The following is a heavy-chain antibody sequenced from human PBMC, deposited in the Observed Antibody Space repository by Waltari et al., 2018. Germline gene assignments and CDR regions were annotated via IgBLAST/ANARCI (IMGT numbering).Heavy chain of an antibody. V-gene: IGHV5-51*01. CDR2: IYPGDSDT. CDR3: ARQIGYSYGHNHLYYFDY. Sequence: EVQLVQSGAEVKKPGESLKLSCKGSGYSFTSYWIGWVRQMPGKGLEWLGLIYPGDSDTRYSPSFQGQVTISADKSISTAYLQWSSLKASDTAMYYCARQIGYSYGHNHLYYFDYWGQGTLVTVSS. J-gene: IGHJ4*02. CDR1: GYSFTSYW. D-gene: IGHD5-18*01.